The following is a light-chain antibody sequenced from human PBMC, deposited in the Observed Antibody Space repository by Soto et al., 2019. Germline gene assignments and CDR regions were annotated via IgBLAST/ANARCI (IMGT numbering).Light chain of an antibody. V-gene: IGKV2-28*01. CDR1: QSLLHSNGYNY. CDR3: MQALQKTWT. CDR2: LGS. Sequence: DIVMTQSPLSLPVTPGEPASISCRSSQSLLHSNGYNYLDWYLQKPGQSPQLLIYLGSNRASGVPDRFGGSGSGTDFTLKISRVEAEDVGVYYCMQALQKTWTFGQGTKVEIK. J-gene: IGKJ1*01.